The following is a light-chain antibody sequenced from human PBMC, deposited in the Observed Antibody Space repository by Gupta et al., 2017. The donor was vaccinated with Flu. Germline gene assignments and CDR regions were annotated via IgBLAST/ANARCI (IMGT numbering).Light chain of an antibody. CDR2: QDS. V-gene: IGLV3-1*01. J-gene: IGLJ3*02. Sequence: SSELTQPPSVSVSPGPPASITCSGDKLGEKYACWYQQKPGQSPVLVIYQDSKRPSGIPERFSGSNSGNTATLTISGTQAMDEADYYCQAWDSSTAVFGGGTKLTVL. CDR3: QAWDSSTAV. CDR1: KLGEKY.